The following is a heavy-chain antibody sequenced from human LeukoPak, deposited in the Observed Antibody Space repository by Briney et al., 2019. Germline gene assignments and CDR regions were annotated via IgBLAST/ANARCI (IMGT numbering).Heavy chain of an antibody. D-gene: IGHD3-10*01. CDR2: IRDDGSLN. CDR3: AKRFGDLFSYFDY. Sequence: GGSLRLSCAASGFTFSTYGMLWVRPAPGRGLGRVAFIRDDGSLNYYADSVKGRFTISRDNSKNTLYLQMNSLRAEDTAVYYCAKRFGDLFSYFDYWGQGTLVTVSS. V-gene: IGHV3-30*02. CDR1: GFTFSTYG. J-gene: IGHJ4*02.